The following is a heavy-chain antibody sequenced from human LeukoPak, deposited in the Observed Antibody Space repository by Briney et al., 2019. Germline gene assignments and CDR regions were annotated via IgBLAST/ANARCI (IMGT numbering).Heavy chain of an antibody. V-gene: IGHV3-23*01. D-gene: IGHD6-13*01. CDR1: GFPFSSYA. CDR3: TTTAPVTGY. CDR2: ISGSGGSA. Sequence: GGSLRLSCAASGFPFSSYAMSWVRQAPGKGLEWVSAISGSGGSAYYADSVKGRFTISRDNSKNTVYLQMNSLRAEDTAVYYCTTTAPVTGYWGQGTLVTVSS. J-gene: IGHJ4*02.